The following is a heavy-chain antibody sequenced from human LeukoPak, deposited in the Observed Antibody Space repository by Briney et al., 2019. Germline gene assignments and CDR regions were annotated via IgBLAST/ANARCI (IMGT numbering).Heavy chain of an antibody. D-gene: IGHD4-17*01. Sequence: SQTLSITCTVSGGSISSGDYYWNWIRQPPGKGLEWIGYIYYSGSTYYNPSLKSRVTISVDTSKNQFSLKLSSVAAADTAVYYCARDSRLLGGEYDDYWGQGTLVTVSS. J-gene: IGHJ4*02. CDR1: GGSISSGDYY. CDR3: ARDSRLLGGEYDDY. V-gene: IGHV4-30-4*01. CDR2: IYYSGST.